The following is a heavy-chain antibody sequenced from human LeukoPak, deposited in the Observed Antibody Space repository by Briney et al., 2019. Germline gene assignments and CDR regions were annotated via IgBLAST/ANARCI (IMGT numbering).Heavy chain of an antibody. J-gene: IGHJ4*02. V-gene: IGHV4-39*01. CDR2: IYSSGST. CDR1: GGSISSISYY. CDR3: ARRVVVGATGFDY. Sequence: SETLSLTCSVSGGSISSISYYWGWIRQPPGKGLEWIGNIYSSGSTYNNPSLKSRVIISVDTSKNQFSLKLTSVTAADTAVYYCARRVVVGATGFDYWGQGTLVTVSS. D-gene: IGHD1-26*01.